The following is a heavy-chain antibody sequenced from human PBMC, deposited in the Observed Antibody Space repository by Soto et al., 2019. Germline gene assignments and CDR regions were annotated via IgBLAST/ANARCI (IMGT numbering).Heavy chain of an antibody. Sequence: TGGSLRLSCVASGFTFRSYWVNWVRQVPGKGLQWVASINQDGGEKYYVDSVKGRFTISRDNAKNSLYLQMNSLRAEDTAVYYCARGSTYNFWSGYIYYGMDVWGQGTTVTVSS. CDR3: ARGSTYNFWSGYIYYGMDV. CDR1: GFTFRSYW. D-gene: IGHD3-3*01. V-gene: IGHV3-7*03. J-gene: IGHJ6*02. CDR2: INQDGGEK.